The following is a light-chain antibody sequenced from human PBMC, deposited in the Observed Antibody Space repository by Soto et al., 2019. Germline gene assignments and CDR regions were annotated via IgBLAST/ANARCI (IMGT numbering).Light chain of an antibody. J-gene: IGKJ1*01. CDR2: DAS. CDR1: QSISSW. CDR3: QQYNSYSVT. Sequence: DIQMTQSPSTLSASVGDRDTITCRASQSISSWLAWYQQKPGKAPKLLIYDASSLESGVPSRFSGSGSGTEFTLTTSSLQPDDFATYYCQQYNSYSVTFGQGTKVDIK. V-gene: IGKV1-5*01.